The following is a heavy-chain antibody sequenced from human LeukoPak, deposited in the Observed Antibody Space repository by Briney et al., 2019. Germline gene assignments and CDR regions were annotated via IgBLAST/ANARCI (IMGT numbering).Heavy chain of an antibody. CDR1: GFTFGDYA. Sequence: HPGGSLRLSCTASGFTFGDYAMSWVRQAPGKGLEWVGFIRSKAYGGTTEYAASVKGRFTISRDDSKSIAYLQMNSLKTEDTAVYYCTRDPGPRIAVAGPKIYVFDYWGQGTLVTVSS. D-gene: IGHD6-19*01. V-gene: IGHV3-49*04. CDR3: TRDPGPRIAVAGPKIYVFDY. J-gene: IGHJ4*02. CDR2: IRSKAYGGTT.